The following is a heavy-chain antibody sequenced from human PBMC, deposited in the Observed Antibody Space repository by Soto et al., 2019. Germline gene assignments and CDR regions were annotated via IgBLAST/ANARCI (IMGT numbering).Heavy chain of an antibody. CDR3: ASSRRQMINLFDY. D-gene: IGHD3-16*01. CDR2: IIPIFGTA. V-gene: IGHV1-69*01. Sequence: QVQLVQSGAEVKKPGSSVKVSSKASGGTFSSYAISWVRQAHGQGLEWMGGIIPIFGTANYAQKFQGRVTITADESTSTAYMELSSLRSEDSAVYYCASSRRQMINLFDYWGQGTLVTVSS. CDR1: GGTFSSYA. J-gene: IGHJ4*02.